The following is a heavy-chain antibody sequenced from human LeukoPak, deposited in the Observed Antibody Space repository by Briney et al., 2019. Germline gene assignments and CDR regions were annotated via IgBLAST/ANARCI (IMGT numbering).Heavy chain of an antibody. Sequence: GRSLRLSCAASGFTFDDYAMHWVRQAPGKGLEWVSGISWNSGSIGYADSVKGRFTISRDNSKNTLYLQMNSLRAEDTAVYYCARGHCSGGSCYPDYWGQGTLVTVSS. J-gene: IGHJ4*02. V-gene: IGHV3-9*01. CDR2: ISWNSGSI. CDR3: ARGHCSGGSCYPDY. D-gene: IGHD2-15*01. CDR1: GFTFDDYA.